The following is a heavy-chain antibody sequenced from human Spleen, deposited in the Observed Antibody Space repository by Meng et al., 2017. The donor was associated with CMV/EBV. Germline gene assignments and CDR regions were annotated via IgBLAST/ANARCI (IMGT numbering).Heavy chain of an antibody. D-gene: IGHD3-10*01. CDR3: VRDNHGFGELRQDV. CDR2: IKQDGSER. J-gene: IGHJ6*02. V-gene: IGHV3-7*01. Sequence: GGSLRLSCIGFEFTFSGYWMSWVRQAPGKGLEWVAKIKQDGSERYYVDSVKGRFIISRDNAKKSLYLQMNSLRPEDTALYYCVRDNHGFGELRQDVWGQGTTVTVSS. CDR1: EFTFSGYW.